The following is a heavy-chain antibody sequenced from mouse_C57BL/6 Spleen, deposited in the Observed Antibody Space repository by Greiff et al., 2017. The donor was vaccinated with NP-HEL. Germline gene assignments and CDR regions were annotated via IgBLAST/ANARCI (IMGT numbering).Heavy chain of an antibody. V-gene: IGHV1-80*01. J-gene: IGHJ3*01. Sequence: VQLMESGAELVKPGASVKISCKASGYAFSSYWMNWVKQRPGKGLEWIGQIYPGDGDTNYNGKFKGKATLTADKSSSTAYMQLSSLTSEDSAVYFCASFNYYGSSPFAYWGQGTLVTVSA. CDR2: IYPGDGDT. D-gene: IGHD1-1*01. CDR1: GYAFSSYW. CDR3: ASFNYYGSSPFAY.